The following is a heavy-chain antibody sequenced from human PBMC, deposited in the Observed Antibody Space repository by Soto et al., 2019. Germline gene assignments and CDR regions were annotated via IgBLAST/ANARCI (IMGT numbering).Heavy chain of an antibody. CDR3: AKDHLTTTVTTVGY. CDR2: ISYHGSDK. V-gene: IGHV3-30*18. J-gene: IGHJ4*02. Sequence: QVQLVESGGGVVQPGRSLRLSCAASGFTFSNYGMHWVRQAPGKGLEWVAVISYHGSDKYYADSVKGRFTISRDNSKNTLYLQMDSLRAEDRAVYYCAKDHLTTTVTTVGYWGQGTVVTVSS. D-gene: IGHD4-17*01. CDR1: GFTFSNYG.